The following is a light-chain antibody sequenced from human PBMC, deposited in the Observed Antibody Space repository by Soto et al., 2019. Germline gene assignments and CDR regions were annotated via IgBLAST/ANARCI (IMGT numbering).Light chain of an antibody. J-gene: IGLJ2*01. CDR2: EVT. Sequence: QSALTQPASVSGSPGQSITISCTGTRSDAGSYNPIAWYQQHPGKAPRVVIFEVTKRPSGISDRFSGSKSGYTASLRISGLQAEDEADYFCLSYAGNSIWLFGGGTKGTVL. V-gene: IGLV2-23*02. CDR3: LSYAGNSIWL. CDR1: RSDAGSYNP.